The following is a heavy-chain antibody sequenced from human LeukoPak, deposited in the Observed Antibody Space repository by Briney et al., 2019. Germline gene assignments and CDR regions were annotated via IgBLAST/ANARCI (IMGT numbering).Heavy chain of an antibody. D-gene: IGHD1-26*01. V-gene: IGHV3-30-3*01. CDR1: GFTFSSYA. CDR3: ARNSGSYVMGGLCHY. Sequence: GRSLRLSCAASGFTFSSYAMHWVRQAPGKGLEWVAVISYDGSNKYYADSVKGRFTISRDNSKNTLYLQMNSLRAEDTAVYYCARNSGSYVMGGLCHYWGQGTLVTVSS. CDR2: ISYDGSNK. J-gene: IGHJ4*02.